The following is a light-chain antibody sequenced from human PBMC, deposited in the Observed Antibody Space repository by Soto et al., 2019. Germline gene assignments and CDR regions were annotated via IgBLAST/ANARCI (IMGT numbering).Light chain of an antibody. CDR3: QQYNHYWT. CDR1: QDISNY. Sequence: DIQMTQSPSSLSASVGDRVTITCQASQDISNYLNWYQQKPGKAPKLLIYDASNLETGVPSRFSGSGSGTDFTFTISSLQPDDFATYYCQQYNHYWTFGQGTGGYQ. V-gene: IGKV1-33*01. CDR2: DAS. J-gene: IGKJ1*01.